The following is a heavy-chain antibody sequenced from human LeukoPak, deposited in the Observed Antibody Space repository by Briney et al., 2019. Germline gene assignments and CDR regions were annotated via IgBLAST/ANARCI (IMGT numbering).Heavy chain of an antibody. V-gene: IGHV1-8*01. CDR1: GYTFTSYD. D-gene: IGHD2-8*01. J-gene: IGHJ6*02. CDR3: ARDCTNRFCYYGMDV. Sequence: ASVKVSCKASGYTFTSYDINWVRQATGQGLEWMGWKNPNSGNTGYAQKFQGRVTMTRNTSISTAYMELSSLRSEDTAVYYCARDCTNRFCYYGMDVWGQGTTVTVSS. CDR2: KNPNSGNT.